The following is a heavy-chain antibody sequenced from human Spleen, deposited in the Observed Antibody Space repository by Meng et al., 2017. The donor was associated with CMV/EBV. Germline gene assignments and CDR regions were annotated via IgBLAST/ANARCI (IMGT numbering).Heavy chain of an antibody. CDR2: ISGSGGST. V-gene: IGHV3-23*01. D-gene: IGHD3-10*01. CDR3: AKDQWFGESLYYYYYYGMDV. J-gene: IGHJ6*02. CDR1: GFTFSSYS. Sequence: GESLKISCAASGFTFSSYSMNWVRQAPGKGLEWVSAISGSGGSTYYADSVKGRFTISRDNSKNTLYLQMNSLRAEDTAVYYCAKDQWFGESLYYYYYYGMDVWGQGTTVTVSS.